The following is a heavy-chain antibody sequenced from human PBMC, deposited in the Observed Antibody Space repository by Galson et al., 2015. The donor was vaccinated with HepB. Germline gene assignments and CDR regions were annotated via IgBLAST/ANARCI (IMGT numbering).Heavy chain of an antibody. CDR3: ARTSTDCSGGSCYEGLWDY. D-gene: IGHD2-15*01. J-gene: IGHJ4*02. Sequence: SVKVSCKASGGTFSSYAISWVRQAPGPGLEWMGGIIPIFGTAIYSQKFQGRVTITADKSTNAAHMELSRLRYEDTAVYYCARTSTDCSGGSCYEGLWDYWGQGTLVTVSS. CDR1: GGTFSSYA. CDR2: IIPIFGTA. V-gene: IGHV1-69*06.